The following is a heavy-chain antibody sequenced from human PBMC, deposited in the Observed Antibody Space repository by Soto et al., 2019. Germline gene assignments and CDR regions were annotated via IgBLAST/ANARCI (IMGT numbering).Heavy chain of an antibody. D-gene: IGHD1-26*01. CDR1: GFTFSSYA. Sequence: GGSLRLSCAASGFTFSSYAMHWVRQAPGKGLEWVAVISYDGSNKYYADSVKGRFTISRDNSKNTLYLQMNSLRAEDTAVYYCARDSGEVGFYYYGMDVWGQGTTVTVSS. V-gene: IGHV3-30-3*01. CDR2: ISYDGSNK. CDR3: ARDSGEVGFYYYGMDV. J-gene: IGHJ6*02.